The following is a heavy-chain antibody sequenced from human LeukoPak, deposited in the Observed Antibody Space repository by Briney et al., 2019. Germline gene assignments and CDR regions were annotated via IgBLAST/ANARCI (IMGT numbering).Heavy chain of an antibody. V-gene: IGHV4-59*08. CDR3: AGGEYSSSWTSMDV. J-gene: IGHJ6*02. CDR2: IYYSGST. CDR1: GGSISSYY. D-gene: IGHD6-13*01. Sequence: SETLSLTCTVSGGSISSYYWSWIRQPPGKGLEWIGYIYYSGSTNYNPSLKSPVTISVDTSKKQFSLKLSSVTAADTAVYYCAGGEYSSSWTSMDVWGQGTTVPVSS.